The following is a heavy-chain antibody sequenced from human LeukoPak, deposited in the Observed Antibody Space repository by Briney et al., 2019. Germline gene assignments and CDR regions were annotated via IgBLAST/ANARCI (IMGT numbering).Heavy chain of an antibody. J-gene: IGHJ4*02. V-gene: IGHV3-7*01. CDR3: ARRDSGQSGGPTTPDY. D-gene: IGHD6-19*01. Sequence: GGSLRLSCAASGFTFSKYWMTWVRQAAGKGLEWVASIKADGSEKFYVEFVTGRFSISRDNAKNSLYLQMDSVRGEDTAVYFCARRDSGQSGGPTTPDYWGQGTLVTVSS. CDR1: GFTFSKYW. CDR2: IKADGSEK.